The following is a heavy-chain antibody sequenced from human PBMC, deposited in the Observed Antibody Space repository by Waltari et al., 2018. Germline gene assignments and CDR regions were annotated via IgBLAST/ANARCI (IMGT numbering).Heavy chain of an antibody. CDR1: GFTFSSYW. V-gene: IGHV3-74*01. J-gene: IGHJ4*02. CDR2: TNTDGSCT. CDR3: VRGSLNPGFDY. Sequence: VQLVESGGGLVQPGGSLRLSCAVSGFTFSSYWMHWCRQTPGEGLVWLSRTNTDGSCTNYADSVEGRFTMSRDNAKDTVYLQMNSLRSEDTAIYYCVRGSLNPGFDYWGQGTLVTVSS.